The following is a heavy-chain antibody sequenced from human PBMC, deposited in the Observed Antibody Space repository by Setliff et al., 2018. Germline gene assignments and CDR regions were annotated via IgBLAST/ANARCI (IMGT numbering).Heavy chain of an antibody. CDR2: IYYSGST. CDR3: ARRDIVAQTSYDFWGMTDY. J-gene: IGHJ4*02. Sequence: SETLSLTCTVSGGSISSSSYYWGWIRQPPGKGLEWIGSIYYSGSTYYNPSLKSRVTISVDTSKNQFSLKLSSVTAADTAVYYCARRDIVAQTSYDFWGMTDYWGQGTLVTVTS. D-gene: IGHD5-12*01. CDR1: GGSISSSSYY. V-gene: IGHV4-39*01.